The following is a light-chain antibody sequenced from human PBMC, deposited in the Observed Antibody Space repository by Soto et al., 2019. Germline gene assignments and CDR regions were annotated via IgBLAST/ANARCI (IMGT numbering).Light chain of an antibody. CDR2: NNV. CDR1: SSNIGSNI. V-gene: IGLV1-44*01. J-gene: IGLJ3*02. Sequence: QSVLTQPPSASGTPGQRVTISCSGSSSNIGSNILNWYRQVPGTAPKLLIYNNVHRPSGVPDRFSGSKSGASGSLAISGLHIEDEADYYCSAWDGSLNGLVFGGGTKLTV. CDR3: SAWDGSLNGLV.